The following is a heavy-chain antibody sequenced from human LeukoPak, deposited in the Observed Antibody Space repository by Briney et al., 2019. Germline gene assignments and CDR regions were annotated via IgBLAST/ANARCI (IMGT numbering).Heavy chain of an antibody. D-gene: IGHD6-13*01. J-gene: IGHJ4*02. V-gene: IGHV1-69*13. CDR1: GGTFSSYG. CDR2: IIPIFGTA. CDR3: ARGGSSWYRGDY. Sequence: GASVRVSCKASGGTFSSYGMNWVRQAPGQGLEWIGGIIPIFGTAHYAQKFQGRLTITADESTSTAYMELSSLRSEDTAVYYCARGGSSWYRGDYWGQGTLVTVSS.